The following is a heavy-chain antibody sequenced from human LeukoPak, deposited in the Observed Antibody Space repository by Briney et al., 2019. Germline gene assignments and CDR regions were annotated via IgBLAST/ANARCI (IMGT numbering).Heavy chain of an antibody. V-gene: IGHV3-21*01. CDR3: VRIPNSANFPNWFDP. CDR1: GFTFSNYN. D-gene: IGHD4/OR15-4a*01. Sequence: GGSLRLSCAASGFTFSNYNVNWVRRAPGKGLEWVSSISGKSNNIYYADSVKGRFTISRDNTKNSLYLQMNSLRAEDTAMYYCVRIPNSANFPNWFDPWGQGTLVTVSS. CDR2: ISGKSNNI. J-gene: IGHJ5*02.